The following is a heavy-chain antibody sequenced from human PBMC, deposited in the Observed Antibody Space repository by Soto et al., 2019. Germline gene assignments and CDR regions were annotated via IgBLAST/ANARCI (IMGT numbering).Heavy chain of an antibody. CDR2: IFSNDEK. Sequence: QVTLKESGPVLVKSTETLTLTCTVSGFSLSNARMGVSWIRQPPGKALEWLTYIFSNDEKSYRTSLKSRLTISKDLSKSQVVLTMTNMDPVDSATYYCARIGSLVRGVIFDYWGQGALVTVSS. J-gene: IGHJ4*02. D-gene: IGHD3-10*01. CDR3: ARIGSLVRGVIFDY. V-gene: IGHV2-26*01. CDR1: GFSLSNARMG.